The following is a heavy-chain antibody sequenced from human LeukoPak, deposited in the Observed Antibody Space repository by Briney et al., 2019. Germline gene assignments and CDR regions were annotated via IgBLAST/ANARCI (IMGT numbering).Heavy chain of an antibody. J-gene: IGHJ1*01. D-gene: IGHD3/OR15-3a*01. CDR1: GFIFSDYY. CDR3: ARQGLYDSSDFWTFQH. Sequence: GGSLRLSCAASGFIFSDYYMSWIRQTPEKGLEWLSYISSSSGYKNYADSLKGRFTISRDNAKNSVYLQMNSLSAEDTAEYYCARQGLYDSSDFWTFQHWGQGTLVTVSS. CDR2: ISSSSGYK. V-gene: IGHV3-11*06.